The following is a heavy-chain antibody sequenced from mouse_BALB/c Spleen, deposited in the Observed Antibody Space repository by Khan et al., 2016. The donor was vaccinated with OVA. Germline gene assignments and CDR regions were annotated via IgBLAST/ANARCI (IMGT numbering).Heavy chain of an antibody. Sequence: VQLQESGPGLVKPSQSLSLTCTVTGYSITSGYGWNWIRQFPGNKLEWMGYISYSGSTTYNPSSKSRIPITQDTSKNQFVLQWNSVTTEDTATYYCARTARIKYWGQGTTLTVSS. V-gene: IGHV3-2*02. J-gene: IGHJ2*01. D-gene: IGHD1-2*01. CDR2: ISYSGST. CDR1: GYSITSGYG. CDR3: ARTARIKY.